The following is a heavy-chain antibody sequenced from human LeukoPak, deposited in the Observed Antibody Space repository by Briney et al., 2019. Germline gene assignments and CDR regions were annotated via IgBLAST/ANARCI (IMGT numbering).Heavy chain of an antibody. CDR2: IYYSGST. V-gene: IGHV4-39*01. D-gene: IGHD3-16*01. J-gene: IGHJ4*02. Sequence: SETLTLTCTVSGGSISSSSYYWGWIRQPPGKGLEWIGSIYYSGSTYYNPSLKSRVTISVDTSKNQFSLKLSSVTAADTAVYYCARQIHRLHKGEKVYYFDYWGQGTLVTVSS. CDR1: GGSISSSSYY. CDR3: ARQIHRLHKGEKVYYFDY.